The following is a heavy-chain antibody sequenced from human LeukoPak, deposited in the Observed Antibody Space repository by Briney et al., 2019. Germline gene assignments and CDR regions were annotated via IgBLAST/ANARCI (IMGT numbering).Heavy chain of an antibody. Sequence: GGSLRLSCAASGFTFSTCSMKWVRQAPGKGLEWVAVVSFDGNTQYYADSVKGRFTISKDNSKNAVYLQLNSLSAEDTGIYYCAREGGMEPTKDDYFDYWGQGTLVTVSS. J-gene: IGHJ4*02. CDR1: GFTFSTCS. CDR3: AREGGMEPTKDDYFDY. D-gene: IGHD1-1*01. V-gene: IGHV3-30-3*01. CDR2: VSFDGNTQ.